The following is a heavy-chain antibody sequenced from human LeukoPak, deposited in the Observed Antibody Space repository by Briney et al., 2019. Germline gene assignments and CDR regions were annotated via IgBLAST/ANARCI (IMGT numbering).Heavy chain of an antibody. CDR1: GGSFSGYY. J-gene: IGHJ4*02. CDR2: INHSGST. CDR3: ASAIYYYGSGSKHYYFDY. V-gene: IGHV4-34*01. Sequence: SETLSLTCAVYGGSFSGYYWSWIRQPPGKGLEWIGEINHSGSTNYNPSLKSRVTISVDTSKNQFSLKLSSVTAADTAVYYCASAIYYYGSGSKHYYFDYWGQGTLVTVSS. D-gene: IGHD3-10*01.